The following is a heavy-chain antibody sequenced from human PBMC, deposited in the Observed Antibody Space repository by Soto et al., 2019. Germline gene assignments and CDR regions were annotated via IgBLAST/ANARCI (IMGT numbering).Heavy chain of an antibody. CDR2: IYWDGDK. CDR3: AHRATMTIFGLIIDNGIWFDP. V-gene: IGHV2-5*02. J-gene: IGHJ5*02. CDR1: GFSLSTSGAA. D-gene: IGHD3-3*01. Sequence: QINLIESGPPLVKPTQTLTLTCTFSGFSLSTSGAAVGWVRQPPGRALEWLALIYWDGDKRYNASLGNRLTITKDTSMNHVVLTLTNVDPADTATYYCAHRATMTIFGLIIDNGIWFDPWGQGIRVIVSS.